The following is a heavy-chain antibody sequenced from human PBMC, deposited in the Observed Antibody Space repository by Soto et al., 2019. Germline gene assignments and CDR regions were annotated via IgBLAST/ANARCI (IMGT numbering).Heavy chain of an antibody. V-gene: IGHV3-48*01. CDR1: GFTFSSYS. J-gene: IGHJ4*02. CDR3: ARVRYYDILTGPTDY. CDR2: ISSSSSTI. Sequence: GGSLRLSCAASGFTFSSYSMNWVRQAPGKGLEWVSYISSSSSTIYYADSVKGRFTISRDNAKNSLYLQMNSLRAEDTAVYYWARVRYYDILTGPTDYWGQGTLVTVSS. D-gene: IGHD3-9*01.